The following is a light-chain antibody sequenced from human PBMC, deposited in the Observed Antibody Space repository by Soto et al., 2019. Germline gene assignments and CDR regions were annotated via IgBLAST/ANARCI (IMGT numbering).Light chain of an antibody. V-gene: IGKV3-15*01. Sequence: EIVMTQSPATLSVSPGERATLSCRASQSVSSNLAWYQQKPGQAPRLLIYGASTRATGIPARFSGSGSGTDFTLTISSLQSEDFAVYYCQQYNNWPALTFGGGTKVDTK. J-gene: IGKJ4*01. CDR3: QQYNNWPALT. CDR1: QSVSSN. CDR2: GAS.